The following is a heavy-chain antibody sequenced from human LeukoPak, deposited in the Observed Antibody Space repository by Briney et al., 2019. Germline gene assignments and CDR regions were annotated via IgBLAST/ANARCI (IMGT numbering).Heavy chain of an antibody. Sequence: SETLSLTCTVSGGSISSYYWSWIRQPAGKGLEWIGRIYTSGSTNYNPSLKSRVTMSVDTSKNQFSLKLSSVTAADTAAYYCARSIAAAGGYYYYYMDVWGKGTTVTVSS. CDR2: IYTSGST. D-gene: IGHD6-13*01. CDR3: ARSIAAAGGYYYYYMDV. J-gene: IGHJ6*03. CDR1: GGSISSYY. V-gene: IGHV4-4*07.